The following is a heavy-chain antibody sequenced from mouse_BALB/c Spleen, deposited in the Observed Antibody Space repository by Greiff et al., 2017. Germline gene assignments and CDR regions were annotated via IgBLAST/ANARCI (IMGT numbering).Heavy chain of an antibody. D-gene: IGHD2-3*01. Sequence: EVHLVGSGGDLVKPGGSLKLSCAASGFTFRSYGLSWVRQTPDKRLEWVATISSGGSNTYYPDSVKGRFTIYRDTAKNTLYLQMSRLKSEDTAKYYCARGLLQYAMDYWGQGTSVTVSS. CDR3: ARGLLQYAMDY. CDR1: GFTFRSYG. V-gene: IGHV5-6*01. CDR2: ISSGGSNT. J-gene: IGHJ4*01.